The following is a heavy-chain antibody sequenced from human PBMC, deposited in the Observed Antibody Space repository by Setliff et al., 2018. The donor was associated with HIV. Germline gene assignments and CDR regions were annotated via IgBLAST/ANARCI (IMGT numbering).Heavy chain of an antibody. CDR1: GWSFSGYY. D-gene: IGHD3-16*02. J-gene: IGHJ3*02. V-gene: IGHV4-34*01. CDR2: ITHSGST. CDR3: ARHEGRSYYDYVWGSSRPVDAFDI. Sequence: ETLSLTCAVYGWSFSGYYWTWIRQPPGEGLEWIGEITHSGSTNYNPSLETRVTISVDTSKNQFSLKLSSVTAADTAVYYCARHEGRSYYDYVWGSSRPVDAFDIWGQGTMVTVSS.